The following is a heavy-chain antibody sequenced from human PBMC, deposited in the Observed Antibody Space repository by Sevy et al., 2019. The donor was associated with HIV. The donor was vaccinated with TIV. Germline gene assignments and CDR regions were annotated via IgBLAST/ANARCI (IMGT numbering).Heavy chain of an antibody. CDR3: ARVRDSTLWLSPGIAVAGTSDY. J-gene: IGHJ4*02. V-gene: IGHV4-61*01. CDR1: GGSVSSGSYY. Sequence: SETLSLTCTVSGGSVSSGSYYWSWIRQPPGKGLEWIGYIYYSGSTNYNPSLKSRVTISVDTSKSQFSLKLSSVTAADTAVYYCARVRDSTLWLSPGIAVAGTSDYWGQGTLVTVSS. CDR2: IYYSGST. D-gene: IGHD6-19*01.